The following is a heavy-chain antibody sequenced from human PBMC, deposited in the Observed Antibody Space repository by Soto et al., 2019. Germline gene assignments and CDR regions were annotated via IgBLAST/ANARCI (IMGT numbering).Heavy chain of an antibody. CDR2: VTGDGSST. CDR1: GFRFSNYW. V-gene: IGHV3-74*01. D-gene: IGHD1-26*01. J-gene: IGHJ3*01. Sequence: EVQLVGSGGGLVQPGGSLRLSCAASGFRFSNYWMHWVRQAPGKGLVWVSRVTGDGSSTTYADSAKGRFTISRDNAENTLYLQMNSLRVDDTAVYYCARSMVGASNDGFDVWGQGTVVSVSS. CDR3: ARSMVGASNDGFDV.